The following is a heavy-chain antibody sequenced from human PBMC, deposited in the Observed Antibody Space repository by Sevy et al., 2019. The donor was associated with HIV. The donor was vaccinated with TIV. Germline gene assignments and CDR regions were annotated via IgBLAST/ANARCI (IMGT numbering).Heavy chain of an antibody. CDR2: IYYSGST. V-gene: IGHV4-39*01. J-gene: IGHJ5*02. CDR1: GGSISSSSYY. D-gene: IGHD3-3*01. Sequence: SETLSLTCTVSGGSISSSSYYWGWIRQPPGKGLEWIGSIYYSGSTYYNPSLKSRVTISVDTSKNQFSLKLSSVTAADTAVYYCASHDKHLTGPRFLEWFTWFDPWGQGTLVTVSS. CDR3: ASHDKHLTGPRFLEWFTWFDP.